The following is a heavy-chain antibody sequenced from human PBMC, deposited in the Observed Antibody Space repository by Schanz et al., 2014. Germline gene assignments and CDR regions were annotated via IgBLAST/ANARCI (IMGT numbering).Heavy chain of an antibody. V-gene: IGHV3-7*01. CDR3: TRDRGALINHNDALDL. Sequence: VNLVESGGGVVQPGRSLRLSCEESGLIFNTNGMHWVRQAPGKGPEWVANIKQDGSEKYYVDSVKGRFTISRDNAKNSLYLQMNSLRAEDTAVYYCTRDRGALINHNDALDLWGQGTMVSVSS. J-gene: IGHJ3*01. D-gene: IGHD3-16*01. CDR1: GLIFNTNG. CDR2: IKQDGSEK.